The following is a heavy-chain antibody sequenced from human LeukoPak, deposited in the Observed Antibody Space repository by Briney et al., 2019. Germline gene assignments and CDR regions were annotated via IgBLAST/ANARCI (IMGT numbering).Heavy chain of an antibody. V-gene: IGHV3-66*04. CDR1: GFTVSSNY. Sequence: PGGSLRLSCAAPGFTVSSNYMSWVRQAPGKGLEWVSAIYSGGSTYYADSVKGRFTISRDNSKNTLYLQMNSLRAEDTAVYYCARRAGAYSHPYDYWGQGTLVTVSS. D-gene: IGHD4/OR15-4a*01. J-gene: IGHJ4*02. CDR2: IYSGGST. CDR3: ARRAGAYSHPYDY.